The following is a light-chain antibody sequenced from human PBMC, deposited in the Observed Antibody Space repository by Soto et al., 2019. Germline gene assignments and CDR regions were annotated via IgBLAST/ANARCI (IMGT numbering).Light chain of an antibody. CDR1: SSDVGGYDH. Sequence: QSVLTQPPSASGSPGQSVTIPCTGISSDVGGYDHVSWYQQHPGKAPKLLIYEVTKRPAGVPDRFSGSKSGNTASLTVSGLQAEDEADYFCSSDAGNYNYVFGTGTKVTVL. V-gene: IGLV2-8*01. CDR2: EVT. J-gene: IGLJ1*01. CDR3: SSDAGNYNYV.